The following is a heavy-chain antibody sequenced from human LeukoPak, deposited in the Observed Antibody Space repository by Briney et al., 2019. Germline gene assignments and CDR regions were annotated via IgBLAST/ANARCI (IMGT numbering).Heavy chain of an antibody. J-gene: IGHJ3*01. CDR3: ARAFITGSYSSTGMVVDF. CDR2: IYYTGTT. Sequence: PSETLSLTCTVSGGSISGYYWSWIRQSPGKGLECIGYIYYTGTTNYNPSLKSRVTMSLDTSKNQFSLKVTSVTAADTAVYYCARAFITGSYSSTGMVVDFWGQGTKVTVS. D-gene: IGHD1-26*01. V-gene: IGHV4-59*01. CDR1: GGSISGYY.